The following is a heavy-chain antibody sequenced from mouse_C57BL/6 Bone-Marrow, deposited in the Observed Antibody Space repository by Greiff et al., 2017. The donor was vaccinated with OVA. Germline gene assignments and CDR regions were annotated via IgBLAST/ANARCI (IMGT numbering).Heavy chain of an antibody. CDR1: GYAFSSSW. CDR3: ARKGWD. V-gene: IGHV1-82*01. J-gene: IGHJ3*01. D-gene: IGHD1-1*02. CDR2: IYPGDGDT. Sequence: VQLQQFGPELVKPGASVKISCKASGYAFSSSWMNWVKQRPGKGLEWIGRIYPGDGDTNYNGKFKGKATLTADKSSSTAYMQLSSLTSEDSAVYFCARKGWDWGQGTLVTVSA.